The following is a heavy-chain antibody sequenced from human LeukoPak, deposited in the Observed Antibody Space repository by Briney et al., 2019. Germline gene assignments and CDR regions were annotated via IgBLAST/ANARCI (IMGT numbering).Heavy chain of an antibody. V-gene: IGHV3-23*01. CDR2: GGSGGST. CDR3: AKMRGQYYHSYYMDA. Sequence: GGSLRLSCAASGFIFSSYAMSWVRQAPGKGLEWVSYGGSGGSTYYADSVKGRFTVSRDNSKSTLYLQMNSLTAEDTAVYYCAKMRGQYYHSYYMDAWGKGTTVTASS. J-gene: IGHJ6*03. CDR1: GFIFSSYA.